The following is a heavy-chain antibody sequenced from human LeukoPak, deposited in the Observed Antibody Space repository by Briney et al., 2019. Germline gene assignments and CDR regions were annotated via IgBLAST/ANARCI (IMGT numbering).Heavy chain of an antibody. J-gene: IGHJ4*02. V-gene: IGHV3-7*01. CDR3: ARDGTYRGYDY. CDR1: RFTFSGYW. D-gene: IGHD4-11*01. Sequence: GGSLRLSCAASRFTFSGYWMSWVRQAPGKGLEWVANIKQDGSEKYYVDSVKGRFTISRDNAKNSLYLQMNSLRAEDTAVYYCARDGTYRGYDYWGQGTLVTVSS. CDR2: IKQDGSEK.